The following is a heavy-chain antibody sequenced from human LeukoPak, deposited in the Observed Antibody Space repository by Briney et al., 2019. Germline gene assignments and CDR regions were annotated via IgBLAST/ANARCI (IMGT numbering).Heavy chain of an antibody. Sequence: ASVKVSYKASGYTFTSYYMHWVRQAPGQGLEWMGIINPSGGSTSYAQKFQGRVTMTRDMSTSTVYMGLSSLRSEDTAVYYCAREGTTTVVTMAFDYWGQGTLVTVSS. CDR2: INPSGGST. J-gene: IGHJ4*02. CDR3: AREGTTTVVTMAFDY. V-gene: IGHV1-46*01. D-gene: IGHD4-23*01. CDR1: GYTFTSYY.